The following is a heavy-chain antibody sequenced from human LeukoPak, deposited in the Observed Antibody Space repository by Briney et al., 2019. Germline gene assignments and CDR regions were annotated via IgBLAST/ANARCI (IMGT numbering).Heavy chain of an antibody. CDR3: ARGVGRFDY. V-gene: IGHV4-59*11. J-gene: IGHJ4*02. Sequence: SETLSLTCTVSGGSISSHYWSWIRQPPGKGLEWIGYIYYSGSTNYDPSLKSRVTISVDTSKNQSPLKLSSVTAADTAVYYCARGVGRFDYWGQGTLVTVSS. CDR2: IYYSGST. CDR1: GGSISSHY.